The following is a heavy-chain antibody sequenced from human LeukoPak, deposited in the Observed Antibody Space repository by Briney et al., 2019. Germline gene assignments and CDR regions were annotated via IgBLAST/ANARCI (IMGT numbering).Heavy chain of an antibody. J-gene: IGHJ4*02. D-gene: IGHD5-24*01. CDR3: ARARDGDRFAFDY. CDR1: GGSISSYY. Sequence: PSETLSLTCTGSGGSISSYYWSWIRQPPGKGLEWVGYIYYSGSTDYHPSLRSRVTMSVDTSKSQFSLKLNSVTATETAVYYCARARDGDRFAFDYWGQGSLVTVSS. CDR2: IYYSGST. V-gene: IGHV4-59*08.